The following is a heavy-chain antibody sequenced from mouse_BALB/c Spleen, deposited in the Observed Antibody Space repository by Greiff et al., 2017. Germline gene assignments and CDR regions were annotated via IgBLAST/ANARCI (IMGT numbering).Heavy chain of an antibody. V-gene: IGHV1-82*01. Sequence: VQLQQSGPELVKPGASVKISCKASGYAFSSSWMNWVKQRPGQGLEWIGRIYPGDGDTNYNGKFKGKATLTADKSSSTAYMQLSSLTSVDSAVYFCARWDWYFDVWGAGTTVTVSS. CDR2: IYPGDGDT. CDR1: GYAFSSSW. J-gene: IGHJ1*01. CDR3: ARWDWYFDV.